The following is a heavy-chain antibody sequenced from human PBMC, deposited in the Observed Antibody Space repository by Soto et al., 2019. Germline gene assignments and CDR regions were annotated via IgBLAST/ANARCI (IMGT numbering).Heavy chain of an antibody. CDR2: IYLSDSDT. CDR3: ASHSGSYSSYFDY. CDR1: GYRFSSYW. J-gene: IGHJ4*02. D-gene: IGHD1-26*01. Sequence: GESQKISCKGSGYRFSSYWIGWVRQMPGKGLEWMGIIYLSDSDTRYSPSFQGQVTISADKSISTAYLQWSSLKASDTAMYYCASHSGSYSSYFDYWGQGTLVTVSS. V-gene: IGHV5-51*01.